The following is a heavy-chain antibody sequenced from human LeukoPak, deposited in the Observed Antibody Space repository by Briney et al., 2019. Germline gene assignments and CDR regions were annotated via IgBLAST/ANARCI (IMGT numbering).Heavy chain of an antibody. J-gene: IGHJ6*03. CDR1: GGSLSDDY. CDR2: INHSGST. D-gene: IGHD1-1*01. CDR3: ASQVRLERRYYYYYMDV. V-gene: IGHV4-34*01. Sequence: PSETLSLTCAVYGGSLSDDYWSSIRQPPGKGLGWSGEINHSGSTNYNPSLKSRVTISLDTSKNQFSLKLSSVTAADTAVYYCASQVRLERRYYYYYMDVWDKGTTVTVSS.